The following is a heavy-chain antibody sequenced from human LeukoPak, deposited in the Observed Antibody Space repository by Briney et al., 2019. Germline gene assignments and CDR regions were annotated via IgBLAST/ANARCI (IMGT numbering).Heavy chain of an antibody. CDR3: VKDNSNWYWYFDL. V-gene: IGHV3-23*01. CDR1: GFTFNNYA. Sequence: GGSPRLSCAASGFTFNNYAMIWVRQAPGKGLEWVSVISGSGNSTYYADSVKGRFTISRDNSKSTLYLQMNSLRGEDTAVYHCVKDNSNWYWYFDLWGRGTLVTVSS. D-gene: IGHD1-1*01. J-gene: IGHJ2*01. CDR2: ISGSGNST.